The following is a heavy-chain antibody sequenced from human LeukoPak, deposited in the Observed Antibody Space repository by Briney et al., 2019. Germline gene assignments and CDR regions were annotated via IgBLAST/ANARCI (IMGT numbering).Heavy chain of an antibody. CDR3: ARSSYDYGGIEGPFDY. D-gene: IGHD4-23*01. CDR2: TSYGGSKK. Sequence: GGSLRLSCAASGFTLTYYAMHWVRQAPGKGLEWVAVTSYGGSKKYYADSVKGRFTISRDSSKNTLYLQMSSLRAEDTAVYYCARSSYDYGGIEGPFDYWGQGTLVTVSS. CDR1: GFTLTYYA. V-gene: IGHV3-30*15. J-gene: IGHJ4*02.